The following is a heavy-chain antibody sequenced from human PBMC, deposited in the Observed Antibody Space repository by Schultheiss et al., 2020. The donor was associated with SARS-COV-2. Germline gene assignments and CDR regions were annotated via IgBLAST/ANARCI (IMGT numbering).Heavy chain of an antibody. J-gene: IGHJ1*01. CDR1: GGSFSGYY. D-gene: IGHD1-26*01. Sequence: SETLSLTCAVYGGSFSGYYWSWIRQPPGKGLEWIGYICYSGSTYYNPSLKSRVTISVDTSKNQFSLKLSSVTAADTAVYYCARGWSYYATEYFLHWGQGTLVTISS. CDR3: ARGWSYYATEYFLH. V-gene: IGHV4-34*01. CDR2: ICYSGST.